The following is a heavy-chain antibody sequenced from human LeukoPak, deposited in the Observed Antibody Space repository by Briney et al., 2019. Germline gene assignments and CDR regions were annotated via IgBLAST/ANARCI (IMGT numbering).Heavy chain of an antibody. J-gene: IGHJ1*01. CDR3: AREDYCGGGSCYSGYFQH. Sequence: SETLPLTCTVSGGSISSYYWSWIRQPPAKGLDWIGYIYYSGITDYNPSLRSRVTISVDTSKNQFSLKLSSVTAADTAVYYCAREDYCGGGSCYSGYFQHWGQGTLVTVSS. CDR2: IYYSGIT. V-gene: IGHV4-59*01. D-gene: IGHD2-15*01. CDR1: GGSISSYY.